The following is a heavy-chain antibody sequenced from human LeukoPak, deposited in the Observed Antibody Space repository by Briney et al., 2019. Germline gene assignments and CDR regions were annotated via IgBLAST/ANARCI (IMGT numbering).Heavy chain of an antibody. D-gene: IGHD3-10*01. J-gene: IGHJ5*02. CDR1: GFTFDDYA. Sequence: GGSLRLSCAASGFTFDDYAMHWVRQAPGKGLEWVSGISWNSGSIGHADSVKGRFTISRDSAKNSLYLQMNSLRAEDTAVYFCARVATGSYDWFDPWGQGTLVTVSS. CDR2: ISWNSGSI. V-gene: IGHV3-9*01. CDR3: ARVATGSYDWFDP.